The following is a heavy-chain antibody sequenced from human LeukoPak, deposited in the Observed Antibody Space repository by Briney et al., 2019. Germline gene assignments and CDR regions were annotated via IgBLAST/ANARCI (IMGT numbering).Heavy chain of an antibody. Sequence: ASVKVSCKASGYTFTGYFMHWVRQAPGQGLEWMGRINPNSGVTNYAQKFQGRVTITRDTSISTAYMELSRLRSDDTAVYYCASSGVAVIEFDYWGQGTLVTVSS. J-gene: IGHJ4*02. CDR1: GYTFTGYF. CDR2: INPNSGVT. CDR3: ASSGVAVIEFDY. D-gene: IGHD3-22*01. V-gene: IGHV1-2*06.